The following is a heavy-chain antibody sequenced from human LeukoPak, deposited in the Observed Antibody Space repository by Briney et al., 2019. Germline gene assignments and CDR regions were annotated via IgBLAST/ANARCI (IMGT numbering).Heavy chain of an antibody. J-gene: IGHJ6*02. CDR1: GYTFTGYY. D-gene: IGHD3-3*01. Sequence: GASVKVSCKASGYTFTGYYMHWVRQAPGQGLEWMGWINPNSGGTNYAQKLQGRVTMTTDTSTSTAYMELRSLRSDDTAVYYCARDLPYYDFWSGSINLYYYGMDVWGQGTTVTVSS. V-gene: IGHV1-2*02. CDR2: INPNSGGT. CDR3: ARDLPYYDFWSGSINLYYYGMDV.